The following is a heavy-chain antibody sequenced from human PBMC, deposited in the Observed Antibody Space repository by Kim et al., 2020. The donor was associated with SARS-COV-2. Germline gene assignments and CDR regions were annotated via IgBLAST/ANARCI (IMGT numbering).Heavy chain of an antibody. J-gene: IGHJ4*02. CDR3: AKGYTRTWYHFDS. D-gene: IGHD6-13*01. CDR2: ISWNSGSI. CDR1: GVTFDDYA. V-gene: IGHV3-9*01. Sequence: GGSLRLSCAASGVTFDDYAMHWVRQAPGKGLEWVSGISWNSGSIGYADSVKGRFTISRDNAKNSLYLEMNSLRTEDTALYYCAKGYTRTWYHFDSWGQGTLVTVSS.